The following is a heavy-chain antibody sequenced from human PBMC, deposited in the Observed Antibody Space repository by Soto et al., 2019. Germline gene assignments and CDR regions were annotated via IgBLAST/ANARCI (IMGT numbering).Heavy chain of an antibody. D-gene: IGHD3-10*01. Sequence: ETLSLTCAGSGGYISSSNWWSWVRQPPGKGLEWIGEIYHSGSTNYNPSLKSRVTISVDKSKKQFSLKLSSVTAADTAVYYCARDLVRGVSVYWGQGTLVTVSA. CDR3: ARDLVRGVSVY. J-gene: IGHJ4*02. V-gene: IGHV4-4*02. CDR1: GGYISSSNW. CDR2: IYHSGST.